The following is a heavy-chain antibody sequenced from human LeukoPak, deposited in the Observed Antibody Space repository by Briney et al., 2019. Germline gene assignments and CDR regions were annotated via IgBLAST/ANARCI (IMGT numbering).Heavy chain of an antibody. Sequence: ASVKVSCKASGYTFTSYGISWVRQAPGQGLEWMGWISAYNGNTNYAQKLQGRVTMTTDTSTSTAYMELRSLRSDDTAVYYCARDMAGNYYYYGMDVWGQGTTVTVSS. V-gene: IGHV1-18*01. CDR1: GYTFTSYG. J-gene: IGHJ6*02. CDR3: ARDMAGNYYYYGMDV. CDR2: ISAYNGNT. D-gene: IGHD6-19*01.